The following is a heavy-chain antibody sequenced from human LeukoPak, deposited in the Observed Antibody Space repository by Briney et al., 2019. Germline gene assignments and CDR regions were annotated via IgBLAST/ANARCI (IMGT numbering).Heavy chain of an antibody. V-gene: IGHV4-59*01. Sequence: SETLSLTCTVSGGSISSYYWSWIRQPPGKGLEWIGYIYYSGNTNYNPSLKSRVTISVDTSKNQFSLKLSSVTAADTAVYYCARIDFWSGYHHNWFDPWGQGTLVTVSS. CDR2: IYYSGNT. J-gene: IGHJ5*02. D-gene: IGHD3-3*01. CDR1: GGSISSYY. CDR3: ARIDFWSGYHHNWFDP.